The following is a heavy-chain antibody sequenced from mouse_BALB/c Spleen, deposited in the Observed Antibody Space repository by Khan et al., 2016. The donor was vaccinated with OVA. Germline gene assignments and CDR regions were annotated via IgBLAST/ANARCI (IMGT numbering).Heavy chain of an antibody. V-gene: IGHV3-2*02. CDR1: GYSITRDYA. CDR3: AREGYDYDYAMDY. D-gene: IGHD2-4*01. Sequence: EVQLQESGPGLVKPSQSLSLTCTVTGYSITRDYAWNWIRQFPGNKLEWMGYISYSGSHSHNPSLKSRISITRDTSKNQFFLQLNSVTTEDTATYYCAREGYDYDYAMDYWGQGTSVTVSS. J-gene: IGHJ4*01. CDR2: ISYSGSH.